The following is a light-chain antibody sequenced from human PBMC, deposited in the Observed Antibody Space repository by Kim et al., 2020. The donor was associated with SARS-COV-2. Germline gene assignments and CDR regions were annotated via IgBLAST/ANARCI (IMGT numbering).Light chain of an antibody. CDR1: RSNIGSNP. V-gene: IGLV1-44*01. J-gene: IGLJ1*01. Sequence: ELTQPPSASGTPGQGVTISCSGSRSNIGSNPVDWYQQLPGTAPKLLIYNNNQRPSGVPDRFSGSRSGTSASLAISGLHSEDEADYYCAAWDDSLNVKVFGTGTKVTVL. CDR2: NNN. CDR3: AAWDDSLNVKV.